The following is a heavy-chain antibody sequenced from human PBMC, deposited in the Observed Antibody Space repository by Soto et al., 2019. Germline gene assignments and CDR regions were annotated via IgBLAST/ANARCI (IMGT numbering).Heavy chain of an antibody. D-gene: IGHD6-13*01. V-gene: IGHV4-59*12. CDR3: ARGGYSSSWYIPYYYYGMDV. CDR1: GGSMSGYY. J-gene: IGHJ6*02. Sequence: SETLSLTCTVSGGSMSGYYWIWIRQPPGKGLEWIGYIYYSGITNYNPSLKSRVTISVDTSKNQFSLKLSSVTAADTAVYYCARGGYSSSWYIPYYYYGMDVXGQGTTVTVSS. CDR2: IYYSGIT.